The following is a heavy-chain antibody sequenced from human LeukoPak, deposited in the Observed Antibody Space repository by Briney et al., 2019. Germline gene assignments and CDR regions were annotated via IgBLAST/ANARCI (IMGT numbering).Heavy chain of an antibody. Sequence: GGSLRLSCITSGFTFSNYFVGWVRQAPGEGLEWVSVLSDSGSNASYADSVKGRFTISRDNSRSTLYLQMNSLRAEDTAIYYCAKVSHRREGDYWGQGTLVTVSS. CDR3: AKVSHRREGDY. J-gene: IGHJ4*02. D-gene: IGHD3-16*02. CDR1: GFTFSNYF. CDR2: LSDSGSNA. V-gene: IGHV3-23*01.